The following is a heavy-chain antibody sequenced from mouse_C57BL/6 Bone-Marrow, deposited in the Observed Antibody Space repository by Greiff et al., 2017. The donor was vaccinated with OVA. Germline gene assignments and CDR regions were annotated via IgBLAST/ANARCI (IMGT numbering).Heavy chain of an antibody. CDR3: ARRGYDFDY. CDR2: IYPGAGDT. Sequence: VQLQQSGPELVKPGASLKISCKASGYAFSSSWMNWVKQRPGKGLEWIGRIYPGAGDTNYNGKFKGKATLTADKSSSTAYMQLSSLTSEDSAVYFCARRGYDFDYWGQGTTLTVSS. CDR1: GYAFSSSW. D-gene: IGHD2-2*01. V-gene: IGHV1-82*01. J-gene: IGHJ2*01.